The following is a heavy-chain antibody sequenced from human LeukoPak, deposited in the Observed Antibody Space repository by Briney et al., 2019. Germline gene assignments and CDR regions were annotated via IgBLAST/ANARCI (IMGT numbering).Heavy chain of an antibody. CDR3: ARGGCSSTSCDYWFDP. J-gene: IGHJ5*02. V-gene: IGHV1-69*13. Sequence: ASVKVSCKASGGTFSSYAISWVRQAPGQGLEWMGGIIPISGTANYAQKFQGRVTITADESTSTACMELSSLRSEDTAVYYCARGGCSSTSCDYWFDPWGQGTLVTVSS. D-gene: IGHD2-2*01. CDR1: GGTFSSYA. CDR2: IIPISGTA.